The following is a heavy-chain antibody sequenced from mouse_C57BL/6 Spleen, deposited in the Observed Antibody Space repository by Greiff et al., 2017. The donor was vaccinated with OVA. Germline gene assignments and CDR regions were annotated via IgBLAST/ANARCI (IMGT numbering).Heavy chain of an antibody. D-gene: IGHD1-1*01. V-gene: IGHV1-53*01. Sequence: QVQLQQPGTELVKPGASVKLSCKASGYTFTSYWMHWVKQSPGQGLEWIGNINPSNGGTDYNEKFKIKATLTVDKSSSTAYMQLNSLTYEDSAVYYWERNYGSSHWDFEVWGTGTTVTVSS. CDR2: INPSNGGT. CDR3: ERNYGSSHWDFEV. J-gene: IGHJ1*03. CDR1: GYTFTSYW.